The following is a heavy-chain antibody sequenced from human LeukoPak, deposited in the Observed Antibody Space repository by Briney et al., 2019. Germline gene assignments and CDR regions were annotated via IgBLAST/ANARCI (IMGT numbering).Heavy chain of an antibody. CDR1: GFTLRVNY. CDR2: IYSDGTT. J-gene: IGHJ6*02. V-gene: IGHV3-53*01. D-gene: IGHD6-19*01. CDR3: ARCKGGWSDHFYGMDV. Sequence: GGSLRLSCVASGFTLRVNYMTWIRQTPGRGLEWVSVIYSDGTTRYADSAKGRFTISRDNSKSMVYLQMDRLRAEDTAVYYCARCKGGWSDHFYGMDVWGQGTTVTVSS.